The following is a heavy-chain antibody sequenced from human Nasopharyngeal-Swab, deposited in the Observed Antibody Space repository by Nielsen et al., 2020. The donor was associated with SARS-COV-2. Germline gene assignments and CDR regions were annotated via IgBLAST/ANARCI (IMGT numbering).Heavy chain of an antibody. CDR1: GFTFNNYN. J-gene: IGHJ6*02. D-gene: IGHD3-3*01. V-gene: IGHV3-21*01. Sequence: GSLRLSCAASGFTFNNYNFNWVRQAPGKGLEWVSSISSSSSYIYYADSVKGRFTISRDSAKNSLYLQMNSLRAEDTAVYYCARDGLDYDFWSAYFMDVWGQGTTVTVSS. CDR2: ISSSSSYI. CDR3: ARDGLDYDFWSAYFMDV.